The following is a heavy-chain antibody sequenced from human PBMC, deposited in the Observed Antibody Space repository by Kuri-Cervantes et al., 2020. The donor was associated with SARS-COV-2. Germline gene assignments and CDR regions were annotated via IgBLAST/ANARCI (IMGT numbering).Heavy chain of an antibody. Sequence: GESLKISCAASGFTFSSYAMSWVRQAPGKGLEWVSAISGSGGSTYYADSVKGWFTISRDNSKNTLYLQMNSLRAEDTAVYYCAKDMSVGSYFYFDYWGQGTLVTVSS. J-gene: IGHJ4*02. D-gene: IGHD1-26*01. CDR2: ISGSGGST. V-gene: IGHV3-23*01. CDR3: AKDMSVGSYFYFDY. CDR1: GFTFSSYA.